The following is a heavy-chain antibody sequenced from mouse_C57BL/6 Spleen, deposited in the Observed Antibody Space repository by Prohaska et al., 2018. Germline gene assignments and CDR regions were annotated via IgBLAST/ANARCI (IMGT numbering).Heavy chain of an antibody. CDR3: AREELRYPFAY. CDR2: INPNNGGT. D-gene: IGHD3-2*02. J-gene: IGHJ3*01. Sequence: EVQLQQSGPELVKPGASVKISCKASGYTFTDYYMNWVKQSHGKSLEWIGDINPNNGGTSYNQKFKGKATLTVDKSSSTAYMELRSLTSEDSAVYYCAREELRYPFAYWGQGTLVTVSA. V-gene: IGHV1-26*01. CDR1: GYTFTDYY.